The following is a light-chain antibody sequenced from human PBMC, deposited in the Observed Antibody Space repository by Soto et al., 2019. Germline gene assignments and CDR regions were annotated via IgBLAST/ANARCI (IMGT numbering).Light chain of an antibody. Sequence: EVVLTQSPGTLSLSPGERATLSCRASQRINNNFLAWYQQKPGQAPRLLIYGASSRATGIPDRFTGSGSGTDFTLTISRLEPEDFAVYYCRQYGISPGFTFGPGTKVDIK. CDR2: GAS. CDR1: QRINNNF. V-gene: IGKV3-20*01. J-gene: IGKJ3*01. CDR3: RQYGISPGFT.